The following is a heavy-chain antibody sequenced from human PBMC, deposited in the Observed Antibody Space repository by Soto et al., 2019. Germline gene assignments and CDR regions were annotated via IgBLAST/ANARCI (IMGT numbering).Heavy chain of an antibody. V-gene: IGHV3-49*03. Sequence: GGSLRLSCTASGFTFGDYAMSWFRQAPGKGLEWVGFIRSKAYGGTTEYAASVKGRFTISRDDSKSIAYLQMNSLKTEDTAVYYCTRDVYSNYDGGAYYYYYYMDVWGKGTTVTVSS. J-gene: IGHJ6*03. D-gene: IGHD4-4*01. CDR2: IRSKAYGGTT. CDR1: GFTFGDYA. CDR3: TRDVYSNYDGGAYYYYYYMDV.